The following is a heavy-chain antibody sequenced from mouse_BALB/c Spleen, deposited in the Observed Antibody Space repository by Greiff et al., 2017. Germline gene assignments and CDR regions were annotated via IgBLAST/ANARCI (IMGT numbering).Heavy chain of an antibody. Sequence: VQLKQSGAELVKPGASVKLSCTASGFNIKDTYMHWVKQSPEQGLEWIGRIDPANGNTKYDPKFQGKATITADTSSNTAYLQLSSLTSEDTAVYYCAILLSYAYWGQGTLVTVSA. D-gene: IGHD1-2*01. V-gene: IGHV14-3*02. J-gene: IGHJ3*01. CDR1: GFNIKDTY. CDR2: IDPANGNT. CDR3: AILLSYAY.